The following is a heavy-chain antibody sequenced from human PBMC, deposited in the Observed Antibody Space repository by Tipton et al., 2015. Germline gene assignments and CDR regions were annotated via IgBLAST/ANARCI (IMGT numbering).Heavy chain of an antibody. V-gene: IGHV6-1*01. J-gene: IGHJ5*02. CDR2: TYYRSKWYN. CDR3: ARGGSMVMVRGVLVRFDP. D-gene: IGHD3-10*01. Sequence: GLVKPSQTLSLTCAISGDSVSSNTATWNWIRQSPSRGLEWLGRTYYRSKWYNDYAESVKGRITINADTSKNEVSLHLKSVTPEDTGVYYCARGGSMVMVRGVLVRFDPWGQGTRVTVSS. CDR1: GDSVSSNTAT.